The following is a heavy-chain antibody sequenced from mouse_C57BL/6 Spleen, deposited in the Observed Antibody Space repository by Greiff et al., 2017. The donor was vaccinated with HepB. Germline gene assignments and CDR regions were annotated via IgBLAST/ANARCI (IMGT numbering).Heavy chain of an antibody. J-gene: IGHJ4*01. D-gene: IGHD1-1*01. Sequence: VQGVESGAELARPGASVKLSCKASGYTFTSYGISWVKQRTGQGLEWIGEIYPRSGNTYYNEKFKGKATLTADKSSSTAYMELRSLTSEDSAVYFCALITTVVEDYAMDYWGQGTSVTVSS. CDR3: ALITTVVEDYAMDY. CDR2: IYPRSGNT. V-gene: IGHV1-81*01. CDR1: GYTFTSYG.